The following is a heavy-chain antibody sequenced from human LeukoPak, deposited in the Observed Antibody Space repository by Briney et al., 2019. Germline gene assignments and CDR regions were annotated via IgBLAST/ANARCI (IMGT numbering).Heavy chain of an antibody. J-gene: IGHJ3*02. Sequence: PSETLSLTCSVSGASISSNYWTWIRQPPGKGLEWIGYIYNSVYLNYSPSLKSRVTISVDTSKNQFSLKLTSVTAADTAVYYCATGQYCSGNRCYSGTFDIWGQGTMVSVSS. CDR1: GASISSNY. CDR3: ATGQYCSGNRCYSGTFDI. D-gene: IGHD2-15*01. CDR2: IYNSVYL. V-gene: IGHV4-59*01.